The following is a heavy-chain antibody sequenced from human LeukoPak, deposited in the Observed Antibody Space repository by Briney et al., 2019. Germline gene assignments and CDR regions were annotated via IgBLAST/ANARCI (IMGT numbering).Heavy chain of an antibody. J-gene: IGHJ4*02. CDR1: GFIFSNAW. CDR2: ISYDGSNK. D-gene: IGHD6-19*01. Sequence: GGSLRLSCAASGFIFSNAWMNWVRQAPGKGLEWVAVISYDGSNKYYADSVKGRFTISRDNSKNTLYLQMNSLRAEDTAVYYCARDLFEYSSGWYGAYWGQGTLVTVSS. CDR3: ARDLFEYSSGWYGAY. V-gene: IGHV3-30-3*01.